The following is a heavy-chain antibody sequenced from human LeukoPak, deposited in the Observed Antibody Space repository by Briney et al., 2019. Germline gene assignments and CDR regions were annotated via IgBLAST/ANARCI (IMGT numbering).Heavy chain of an antibody. D-gene: IGHD2-2*01. CDR1: GYSISSGYY. Sequence: SETLSLTCAVSGYSISSGYYWGWIRQPPGEGLEWIGSIYHSASTYYNPSLKSRVTISVDTSKNQFSLKLSSVTAADTAVYYCARHQGPAANYYYYMDVWGKGTTVTVSS. CDR2: IYHSAST. V-gene: IGHV4-38-2*01. J-gene: IGHJ6*03. CDR3: ARHQGPAANYYYYMDV.